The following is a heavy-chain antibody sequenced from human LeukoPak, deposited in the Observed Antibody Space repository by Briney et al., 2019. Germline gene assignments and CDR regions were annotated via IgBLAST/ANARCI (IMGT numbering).Heavy chain of an antibody. J-gene: IGHJ4*02. V-gene: IGHV4-34*01. CDR3: ARGVGLGY. CDR1: GGSFSGYY. Sequence: SETLSLTCAVYGGSFSGYYWSWIRQPPGKGLEWIGEINHSGSTNYNPSLKSRVTISVDTSKNQFSLKLSSVTAADTAAYYCARGVGLGYWGQGTLVTVSS. D-gene: IGHD2-15*01. CDR2: INHSGST.